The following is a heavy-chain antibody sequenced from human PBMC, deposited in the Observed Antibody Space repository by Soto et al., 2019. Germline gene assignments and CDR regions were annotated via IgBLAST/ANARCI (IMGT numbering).Heavy chain of an antibody. CDR2: IYPGDSDT. D-gene: IGHD3-10*01. Sequence: PGESLKISCKGSGYDFASYWIGWVRQKPGKGLECMGIIYPGDSDTKYSPSFEGQVIMSADKSTNTAYLQWNTLGVSDTALYFCARMESGSYGFDDFWGPGTLVTVSS. CDR1: GYDFASYW. J-gene: IGHJ4*02. V-gene: IGHV5-51*01. CDR3: ARMESGSYGFDDF.